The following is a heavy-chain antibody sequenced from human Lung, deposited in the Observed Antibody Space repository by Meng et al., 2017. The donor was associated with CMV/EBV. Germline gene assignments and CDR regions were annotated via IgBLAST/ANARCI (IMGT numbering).Heavy chain of an antibody. CDR1: VDSITNHYR. CDR2: IPHRGRS. Sequence: QDQFRESVPALVKPSEPLSLPSAVSVDSITNHYRWAWVRQPPGKGLRWIGEIPHRGRSADNPSRKSRVSMSIDKSKNQFSLKLTSVTAADTAVYHCLRRSGVSVWGQGTLVTVSS. CDR3: LRRSGVSV. D-gene: IGHD2-8*01. J-gene: IGHJ1*01. V-gene: IGHV4-4*02.